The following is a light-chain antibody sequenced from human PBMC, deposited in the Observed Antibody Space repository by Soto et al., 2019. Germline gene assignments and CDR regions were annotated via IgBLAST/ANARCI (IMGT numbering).Light chain of an antibody. CDR2: GAS. V-gene: IGKV3-20*01. Sequence: EIVLTQSPGTLSLSPGERATLSCRASQSVGSSYLAWYQQKPGQAPRLLIYGASSRATDIPDRFSGGGSGTDFTLTISRLEPEDFAVYFCQQYGSSPFTFGGGTKVEIK. CDR1: QSVGSSY. J-gene: IGKJ4*01. CDR3: QQYGSSPFT.